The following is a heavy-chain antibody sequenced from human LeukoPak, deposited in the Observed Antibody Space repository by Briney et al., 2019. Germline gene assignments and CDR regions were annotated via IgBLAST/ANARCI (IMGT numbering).Heavy chain of an antibody. CDR2: INHSGST. CDR1: GGSFSGYY. CDR3: ARDSGSTPGYWYFDL. J-gene: IGHJ2*01. Sequence: SETLSLTCAVYGGSFSGYYWSWIRQPPGKGLEWIGEINHSGSTNYSPSLKSRVTISVDTSKNQFSLRLSSVTAADTAVYYCARDSGSTPGYWYFDLWGRGTLVSVSS. V-gene: IGHV4-34*01. D-gene: IGHD1-26*01.